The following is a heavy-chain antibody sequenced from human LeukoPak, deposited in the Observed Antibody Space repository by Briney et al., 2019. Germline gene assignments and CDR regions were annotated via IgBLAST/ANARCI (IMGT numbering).Heavy chain of an antibody. CDR2: TYYRSKWYN. V-gene: IGHV6-1*01. J-gene: IGHJ6*02. Sequence: SQTLSLTCAISGDSVSSNSAAWNWIRQSPSRGLEWLGRTYYRSKWYNDYAVSVKSRITINPDTSKNQFSLQLNSVTPEDTAVYYRARAENYYDLGDYYYGMDVWGQGTTVTVSS. CDR3: ARAENYYDLGDYYYGMDV. D-gene: IGHD3-22*01. CDR1: GDSVSSNSAA.